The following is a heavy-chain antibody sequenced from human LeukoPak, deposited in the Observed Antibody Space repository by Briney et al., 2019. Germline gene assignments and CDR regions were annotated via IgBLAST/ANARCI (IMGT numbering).Heavy chain of an antibody. D-gene: IGHD2-2*01. CDR3: ARSSSTSCPCPYSY. J-gene: IGHJ4*02. CDR1: GYIFIDYH. CDR2: INPVNPNGGTT. V-gene: IGHV1-46*01. Sequence: GASVKVSCKASGYIFIDYHIHWLRQAPGQEPEWMGVINPVNPNGGTTRYAEKFQGRLTMTRDTSTSTVYMELSSLTSADTAVYYCARSSSTSCPCPYSYWGQGTLVTVSS.